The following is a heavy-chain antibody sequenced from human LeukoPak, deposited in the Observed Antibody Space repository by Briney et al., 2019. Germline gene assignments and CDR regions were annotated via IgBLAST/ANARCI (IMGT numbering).Heavy chain of an antibody. CDR3: ARDAGYCTGGSCWYFDH. CDR1: GYTFIDYY. CDR2: INLNSGGT. V-gene: IGHV1-2*02. Sequence: ASVKVSCKASGYTFIDYYMHWVRQAPGQGLEWMGWINLNSGGTNFAQRFQGRVTMTRDTSISTAYMDLSRLISDDTAVYYCARDAGYCTGGSCWYFDHWGQRTLVTVSS. J-gene: IGHJ4*02. D-gene: IGHD2-15*01.